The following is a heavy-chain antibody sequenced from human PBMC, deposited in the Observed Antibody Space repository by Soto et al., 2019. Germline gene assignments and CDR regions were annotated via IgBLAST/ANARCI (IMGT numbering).Heavy chain of an antibody. CDR3: AGRGDYGGPAIDY. J-gene: IGHJ4*02. CDR1: GYTFTSYY. CDR2: INPSGGST. D-gene: IGHD4-17*01. V-gene: IGHV1-46*03. Sequence: QVQLVQSGAEVKKPGASVKVSCKASGYTFTSYYMHWVRQAPGQGLEWMGIINPSGGSTSHAQKCQGRVTMTSDTSRSTGYMELSSLRSEDTAVYYCAGRGDYGGPAIDYWGQGTLVTVSS.